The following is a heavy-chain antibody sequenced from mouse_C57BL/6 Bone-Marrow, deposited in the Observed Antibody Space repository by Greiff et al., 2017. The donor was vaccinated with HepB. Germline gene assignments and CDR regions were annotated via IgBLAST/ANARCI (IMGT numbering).Heavy chain of an antibody. Sequence: SGPELVKPGASVKMSCKASGYTFTDYNMHWVKQSHGKSLEWIGYINPNNGGTSYNQKFKGKATLTVNKSSSTAYMELRSLTSEDSAVYYCARRGYGHYVPYAMDYWGQGTSVTVSS. CDR1: GYTFTDYN. J-gene: IGHJ4*01. CDR2: INPNNGGT. V-gene: IGHV1-22*01. D-gene: IGHD2-10*02. CDR3: ARRGYGHYVPYAMDY.